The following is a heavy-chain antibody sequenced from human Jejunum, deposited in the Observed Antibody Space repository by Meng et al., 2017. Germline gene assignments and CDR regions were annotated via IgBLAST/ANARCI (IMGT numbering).Heavy chain of an antibody. CDR2: IKEDGDKI. V-gene: IGHV3-7*01. CDR1: GFMFRIYW. CDR3: ARVTYDMIAFDI. J-gene: IGHJ3*02. D-gene: IGHD2-21*01. Sequence: GESLKISCEASGFMFRIYWMAWVRQAPGKGLEWVANIKEDGDKIYYGDSVKGRFTISRDNSKNSLYLQMNSLGAEDTAVYYCARVTYDMIAFDIWGQGTMVNVAS.